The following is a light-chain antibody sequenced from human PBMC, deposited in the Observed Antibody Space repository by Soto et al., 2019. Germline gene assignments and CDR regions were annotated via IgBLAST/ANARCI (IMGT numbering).Light chain of an antibody. J-gene: IGKJ1*01. CDR1: QSVSSN. V-gene: IGKV3-15*01. CDR3: QQRSNWRWT. CDR2: GAS. Sequence: EIVMTQSPATLSVSPGERATFSCRASQSVSSNLAWYQQKPGQAPRLLIYGASTRATGIPARFSGSGSGTEFTLTISSLQSEDFAVYYCQQRSNWRWTFGQGTKVDIK.